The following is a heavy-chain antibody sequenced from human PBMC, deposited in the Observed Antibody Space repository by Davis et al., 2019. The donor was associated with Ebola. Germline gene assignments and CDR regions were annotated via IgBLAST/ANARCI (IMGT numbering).Heavy chain of an antibody. CDR1: GCPISSGGYY. CDR2: IYYSGST. J-gene: IGHJ4*02. V-gene: IGHV4-31*03. D-gene: IGHD4-17*01. Sequence: PSETLSLTCTLSGCPISSGGYYWSWLRQHPGKGLEWIGYIYYSGSTYYNPSLKSRVTISVDTSKNQFSLKLSSVTAADTAVYYCARDNTTVIDYWGQGTLVTVSS. CDR3: ARDNTTVIDY.